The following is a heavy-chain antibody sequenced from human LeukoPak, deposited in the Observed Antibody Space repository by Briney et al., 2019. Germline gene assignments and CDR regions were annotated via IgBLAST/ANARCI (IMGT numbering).Heavy chain of an antibody. CDR3: ARAKEGGYDWSQGF. CDR1: GYTFTGYY. Sequence: ASVKVSCKASGYTFTGYYMHWVRQAPGQGLEWMGWINPNSGGTNYAQKFQGRVTMTRDTSISTAYMELSRLGSDDTAVYYCARAKEGGYDWSQGFWGQGTLVTVSS. J-gene: IGHJ4*02. CDR2: INPNSGGT. D-gene: IGHD5-12*01. V-gene: IGHV1-2*02.